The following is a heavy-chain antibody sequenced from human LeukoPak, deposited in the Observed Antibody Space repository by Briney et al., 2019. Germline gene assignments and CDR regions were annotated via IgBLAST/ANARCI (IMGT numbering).Heavy chain of an antibody. V-gene: IGHV3-23*01. J-gene: IGHJ6*03. CDR2: ISGSGGST. Sequence: GGSLRLSCAASGFAFSSYAMSWVRQAPGKGLEWVSAISGSGGSTYYADSVKGRFTISRDNSKNTLYLQMNSLRAEDTAVYYCAKDGYSYGYYYYYMDVWGKGTTVTVSS. D-gene: IGHD5-18*01. CDR3: AKDGYSYGYYYYYMDV. CDR1: GFAFSSYA.